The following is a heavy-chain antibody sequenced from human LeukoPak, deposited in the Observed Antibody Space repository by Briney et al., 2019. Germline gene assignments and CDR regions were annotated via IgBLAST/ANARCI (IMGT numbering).Heavy chain of an antibody. Sequence: SETLSLTCTVSGGSISSGDYYWSWIRQPPGKGLEWIGYIYYSGSTYYNPSLRSRVTISVDTSKNQFSLKLSSVTAADTAVYYCARTFPGPGFVRSKAFDIWGQGTMVTVSS. CDR1: GGSISSGDYY. V-gene: IGHV4-30-4*01. CDR2: IYYSGST. D-gene: IGHD2/OR15-2a*01. J-gene: IGHJ3*02. CDR3: ARTFPGPGFVRSKAFDI.